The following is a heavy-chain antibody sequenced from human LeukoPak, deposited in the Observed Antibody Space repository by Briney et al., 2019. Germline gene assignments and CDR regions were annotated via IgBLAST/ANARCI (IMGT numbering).Heavy chain of an antibody. CDR2: MNPNSGGT. V-gene: IGHV1-2*02. Sequence: ASVKVSCKASGYTLTGHSMHWVRQAPGQGLEWMGWMNPNSGGTKYTRRFQGRVTMTRDTSISTAYMELSRLTSDDTAMYYCARDKLGLGELSLYDEWGQGTQVTVSS. D-gene: IGHD3-16*02. CDR1: GYTLTGHS. J-gene: IGHJ4*02. CDR3: ARDKLGLGELSLYDE.